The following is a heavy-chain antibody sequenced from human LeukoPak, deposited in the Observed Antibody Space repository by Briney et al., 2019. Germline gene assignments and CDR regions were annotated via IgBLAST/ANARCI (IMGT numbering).Heavy chain of an antibody. V-gene: IGHV4-39*07. CDR2: IYYSGST. CDR3: ARRWESYYGSGPPFYYYYYMDV. Sequence: SETLSLTCTVSGGSISSSSYYWGWIRQPPGKGLEWIGSIYYSGSTYYNPSLKSRVTISVDTSKNQFSLKLSSVTAADTAVYYCARRWESYYGSGPPFYYYYYMDVWGKGTTVTVSS. J-gene: IGHJ6*03. D-gene: IGHD3-10*01. CDR1: GGSISSSSYY.